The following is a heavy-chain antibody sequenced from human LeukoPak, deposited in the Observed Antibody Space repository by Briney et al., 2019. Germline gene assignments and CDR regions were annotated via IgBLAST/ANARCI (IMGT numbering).Heavy chain of an antibody. Sequence: ASVTVSFKASGYTFTIYYMHWVRQAPGQGREWMGIINPSGGSTSYAQKFQGRVTMTRDMSTSTVYMELSSLRSEDTAVYYCARGDYSSSWYFDYWGQGTLVTVSS. J-gene: IGHJ4*02. CDR2: INPSGGST. V-gene: IGHV1-46*01. CDR1: GYTFTIYY. D-gene: IGHD6-13*01. CDR3: ARGDYSSSWYFDY.